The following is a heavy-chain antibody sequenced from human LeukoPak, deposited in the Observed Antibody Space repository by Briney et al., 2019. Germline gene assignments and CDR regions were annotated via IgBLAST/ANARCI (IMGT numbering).Heavy chain of an antibody. Sequence: ASVKVSCKASGYTFTDYYMHWVRQAPGQGLEWMGWINPNNGGTKYAQNFRVRVTMTRDTSINTAYMEMSRLTSDDTAVYYCARLLGGFGEAEVDYWGQGTLVTVSA. CDR1: GYTFTDYY. V-gene: IGHV1-2*02. D-gene: IGHD3-10*01. CDR2: INPNNGGT. CDR3: ARLLGGFGEAEVDY. J-gene: IGHJ4*02.